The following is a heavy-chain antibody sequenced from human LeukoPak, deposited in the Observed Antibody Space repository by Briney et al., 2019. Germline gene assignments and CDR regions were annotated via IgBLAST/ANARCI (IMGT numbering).Heavy chain of an antibody. V-gene: IGHV3-9*01. CDR1: GSTFDDYA. CDR3: AKDTGGYNVLDY. D-gene: IGHD5-24*01. CDR2: ISWNSGSI. Sequence: GRSLRLSCAASGSTFDDYAMHWVRQAPGKGLEWVSGISWNSGSIGYADSVKGRFTISRDNAKNSLYLQMNSLRAEDTALYYCAKDTGGYNVLDYWGQGTLVTVSS. J-gene: IGHJ4*02.